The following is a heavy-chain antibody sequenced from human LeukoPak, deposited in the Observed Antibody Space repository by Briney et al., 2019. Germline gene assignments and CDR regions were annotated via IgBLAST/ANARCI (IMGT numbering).Heavy chain of an antibody. CDR3: ARDGGWNDVLYYFDY. D-gene: IGHD1-1*01. CDR1: GYTFTSYD. J-gene: IGHJ4*02. CDR2: NNPSGGST. V-gene: IGHV1-46*01. Sequence: ASVKVSCKASGYTFTSYDSNWVRQAPGQGLEWMGINNPSGGSTSYAQKFQGRVTMTRDTSTSTVYMELSSLRSEDTAVYYCARDGGWNDVLYYFDYWGQGTLVTVSS.